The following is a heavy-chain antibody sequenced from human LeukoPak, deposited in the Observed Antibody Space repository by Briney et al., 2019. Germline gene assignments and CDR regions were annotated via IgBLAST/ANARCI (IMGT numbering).Heavy chain of an antibody. CDR2: IYYSGST. Sequence: SETLSLTCTVSGGSISSSSYYWGWIRQPPGKGLGWIGSIYYSGSTYYNTSLKSRVTISVSTSKKQFSLKLRSVTAADTAVYYCATVAVVGTKLGFDYWGQGTLVTVSS. CDR1: GGSISSSSYY. CDR3: ATVAVVGTKLGFDY. J-gene: IGHJ4*02. D-gene: IGHD6-19*01. V-gene: IGHV4-39*01.